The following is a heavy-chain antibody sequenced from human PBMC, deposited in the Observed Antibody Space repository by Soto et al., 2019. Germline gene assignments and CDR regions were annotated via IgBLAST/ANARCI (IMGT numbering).Heavy chain of an antibody. CDR3: ARIVGTAGKYYFDY. J-gene: IGHJ4*02. CDR1: GFTFSSYS. V-gene: IGHV3-21*01. CDR2: ISPTSSSI. D-gene: IGHD1-26*01. Sequence: EVQLVESGGGLVKPGGSLRLSCAASGFTFSSYSMIWVRQAPGKGLEWVSSISPTSSSIYYADSVKGRFTISRDNAKNSLYLQMNTLRAEDTAVYYCARIVGTAGKYYFDYWGQGTLVTVSS.